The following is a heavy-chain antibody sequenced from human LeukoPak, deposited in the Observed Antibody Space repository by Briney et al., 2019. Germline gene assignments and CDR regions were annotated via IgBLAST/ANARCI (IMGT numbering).Heavy chain of an antibody. V-gene: IGHV3-23*01. CDR1: GFTFSSYA. Sequence: QPGGSLRLSCAASGFTFSSYAMSWVRQAPGKGLEWVSAISGSGGSTYYADSVKGRFTISRDNSKNTLYLQTNSLRAEDTAVYYCATLGSSSSSWISEGDYWGQGTLVTVSS. CDR2: ISGSGGST. J-gene: IGHJ4*02. CDR3: ATLGSSSSSWISEGDY. D-gene: IGHD6-13*01.